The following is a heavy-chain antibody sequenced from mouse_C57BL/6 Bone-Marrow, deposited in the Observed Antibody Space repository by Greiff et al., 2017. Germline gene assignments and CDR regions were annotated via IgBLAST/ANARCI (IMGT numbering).Heavy chain of an antibody. CDR3: TTLYYEGY. D-gene: IGHD2-4*01. CDR2: IDPENGDT. Sequence: VHVKQSGAELVRPGASVKLSCTASGFNIKDDYMHWVKQRPEQGLEWIGWIDPENGDTEYASKFQGKATITADTSSNTAYLQLSSLTSEDTAVYYCTTLYYEGYWGQGTTLTVSS. CDR1: GFNIKDDY. V-gene: IGHV14-4*01. J-gene: IGHJ2*01.